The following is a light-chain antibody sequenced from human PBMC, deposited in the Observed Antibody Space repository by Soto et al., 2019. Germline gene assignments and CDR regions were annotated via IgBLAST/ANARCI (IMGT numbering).Light chain of an antibody. CDR1: SSNIGAGYD. Sequence: QSVLTQPPSVSGAPGQRVTISCTGSSSNIGAGYDVHWYQQLPGKAPKLLIHGNSNRPPGVPDRCSGSKSGTSASLAITGLQSEYEADYYCQSYDSSLSGWVFGGGTKLTVL. CDR2: GNS. V-gene: IGLV1-40*01. CDR3: QSYDSSLSGWV. J-gene: IGLJ3*02.